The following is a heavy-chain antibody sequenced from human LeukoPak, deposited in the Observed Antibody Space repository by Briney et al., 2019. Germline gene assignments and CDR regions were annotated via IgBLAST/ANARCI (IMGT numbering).Heavy chain of an antibody. CDR2: INPISGGT. CDR3: ARGRYNWNDGYYYYMDV. CDR1: GYIFTGYY. J-gene: IGHJ6*03. V-gene: IGHV1-2*02. Sequence: ASVKVSCKASGYIFTGYYMHWVRQAPGQGLEWMGWINPISGGTKYAQNFQGRVTMTRDTSISTAYMELSRLRSDDTAVYYCARGRYNWNDGYYYYMDVWDKGTTVTISS. D-gene: IGHD1-1*01.